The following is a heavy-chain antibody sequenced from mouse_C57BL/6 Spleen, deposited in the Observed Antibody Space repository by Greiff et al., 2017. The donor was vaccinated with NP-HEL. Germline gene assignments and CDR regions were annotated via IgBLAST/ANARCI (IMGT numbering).Heavy chain of an antibody. Sequence: VQLQQPGAELVKPGASVKLSCKASGYTFTSYWMQWVKQRPGQGLEWIGEIDPSDSYTNYNQKFKGKATLTVDTSSSTAYMQLSSLTSEDSAVYYCARGVLDFDYWGQGTTLTVSS. CDR2: IDPSDSYT. V-gene: IGHV1-50*01. J-gene: IGHJ2*01. CDR3: ARGVLDFDY. CDR1: GYTFTSYW. D-gene: IGHD2-14*01.